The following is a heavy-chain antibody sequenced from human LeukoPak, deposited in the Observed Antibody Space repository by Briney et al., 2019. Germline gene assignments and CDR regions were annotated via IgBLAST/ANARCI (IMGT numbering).Heavy chain of an antibody. D-gene: IGHD3-9*01. CDR2: LYSGGTT. V-gene: IGHV3-66*01. CDR3: ARDLETDIYDAFDI. Sequence: SGGSLRLSCAASGLTVSSNYMSWVRQAPGKGLEWVAVLYSGGTTYYADSVKGRFTISRDNSKNTLYLQMNSLRAEDTAVYYCARDLETDIYDAFDIWGQGTMVTVSS. CDR1: GLTVSSNY. J-gene: IGHJ3*02.